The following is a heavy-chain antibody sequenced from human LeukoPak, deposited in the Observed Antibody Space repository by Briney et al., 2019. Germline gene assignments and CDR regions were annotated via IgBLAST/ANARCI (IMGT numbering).Heavy chain of an antibody. J-gene: IGHJ4*02. V-gene: IGHV4-59*12. Sequence: SETLSLTCTVSGGSISSYYWSWIRQPPGKGLEWIGYIYYSGSTNYNPSLKSRVTMSVDTSKNQFSLKLSSVTAADTAVYYCASTIVGVYYGSGSSIPFDYWGQGTLVTVSS. D-gene: IGHD3-10*01. CDR3: ASTIVGVYYGSGSSIPFDY. CDR1: GGSISSYY. CDR2: IYYSGST.